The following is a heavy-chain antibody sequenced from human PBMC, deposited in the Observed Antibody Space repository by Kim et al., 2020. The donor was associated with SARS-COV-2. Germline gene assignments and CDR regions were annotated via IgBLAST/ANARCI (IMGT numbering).Heavy chain of an antibody. D-gene: IGHD6-19*01. J-gene: IGHJ5*02. CDR3: ARHVGSGWPPGRFDP. Sequence: SETLSLTCTVSGGSLSYYYWSWIRQSPGKRLEWIAFISYRGSTTYNPSLKSRVTMSIDTSQSQFSLRLTSVTAADTAVYYCARHVGSGWPPGRFDPWGQGLLVPVPS. V-gene: IGHV4-59*08. CDR1: GGSLSYYY. CDR2: ISYRGST.